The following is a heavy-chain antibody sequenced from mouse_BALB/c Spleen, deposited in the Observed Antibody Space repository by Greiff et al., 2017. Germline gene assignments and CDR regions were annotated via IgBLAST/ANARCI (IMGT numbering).Heavy chain of an antibody. J-gene: IGHJ2*01. D-gene: IGHD1-1*01. Sequence: EVKLVDSGGGLVQPGGSLRLSCAPSGFTFTDYYMSWVRQPPGKALEWLGFIRNKANGYTTEYSASVKGRFTISRDNSQSILYLQMNTLRAEDSATYYCALRYFDYWGQGTTLTVSS. CDR2: IRNKANGYTT. CDR1: GFTFTDYY. CDR3: ALRYFDY. V-gene: IGHV7-3*02.